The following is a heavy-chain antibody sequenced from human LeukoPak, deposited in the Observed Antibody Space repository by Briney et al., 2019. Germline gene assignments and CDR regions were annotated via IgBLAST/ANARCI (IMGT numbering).Heavy chain of an antibody. CDR1: GYTFTSYD. J-gene: IGHJ6*03. V-gene: IGHV1-8*01. Sequence: ASVKVSCKASGYTFTSYDINWVRQATGQGLEWMGRMNPNSGNTGYAQKFQGRVTMTRNTSISTAYMELSSLRSEDTAVYYCARGYSYGYDYYYYMDVWGKGTTVTISS. D-gene: IGHD5-18*01. CDR3: ARGYSYGYDYYYYMDV. CDR2: MNPNSGNT.